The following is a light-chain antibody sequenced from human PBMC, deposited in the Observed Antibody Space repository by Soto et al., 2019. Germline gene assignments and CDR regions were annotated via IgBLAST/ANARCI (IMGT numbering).Light chain of an antibody. Sequence: SYELTQPPSVSVAPGQTARITCGGNNIKSKSVHWYQQRPGQAPVLVVHDDSDRPSGTPERFSGSNSENTATLIITRVEAVDEADYYCQVWDTGNDHVVFGGGTKLTVL. CDR2: DDS. V-gene: IGLV3-21*02. CDR3: QVWDTGNDHVV. CDR1: NIKSKS. J-gene: IGLJ2*01.